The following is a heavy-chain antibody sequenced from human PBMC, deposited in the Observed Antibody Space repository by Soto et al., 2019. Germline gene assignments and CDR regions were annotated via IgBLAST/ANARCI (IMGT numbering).Heavy chain of an antibody. V-gene: IGHV3-23*01. J-gene: IGHJ5*02. CDR2: ISGSGGST. D-gene: IGHD2-15*01. CDR3: AKLVVVVVAAPSLGWFDP. CDR1: GFTFSSYA. Sequence: GGSLRLSCAASGFTFSSYAMSWVRQAPGKGLEWVSAISGSGGSTYYADSVKGRFTISRDNSKNTLYLQMNSLRAEDTAVYYCAKLVVVVVAAPSLGWFDPWGQGTLVTVSS.